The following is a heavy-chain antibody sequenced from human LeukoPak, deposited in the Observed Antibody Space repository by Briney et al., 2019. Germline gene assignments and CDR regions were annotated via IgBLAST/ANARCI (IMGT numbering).Heavy chain of an antibody. Sequence: PSETLSLTCSVSGGSITFYYWNWIRKPAGKGLEWIGRIHTSGTTNYNPSLKSRVTMSIDTSQKKFSLNLTSVTAADTDVYYCASSSWKKTFDYWGQEALVTVSS. J-gene: IGHJ4*02. CDR2: IHTSGTT. D-gene: IGHD1-1*01. CDR1: GGSITFYY. CDR3: ASSSWKKTFDY. V-gene: IGHV4-4*07.